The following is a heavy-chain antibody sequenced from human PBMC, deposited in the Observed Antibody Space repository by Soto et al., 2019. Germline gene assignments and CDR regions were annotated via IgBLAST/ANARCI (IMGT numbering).Heavy chain of an antibody. Sequence: PSETLSLTCAVYGGSFSGNYWIWIRQSPGRGLEWIGEINHSGRTNYNPSLKSRLTISVDTSKNQLSLNLSSVTAADTAVYYCARGLTTVTTVRYFDYWGQGALVTVSS. CDR3: ARGLTTVTTVRYFDY. D-gene: IGHD4-17*01. J-gene: IGHJ4*02. CDR2: INHSGRT. V-gene: IGHV4-34*01. CDR1: GGSFSGNY.